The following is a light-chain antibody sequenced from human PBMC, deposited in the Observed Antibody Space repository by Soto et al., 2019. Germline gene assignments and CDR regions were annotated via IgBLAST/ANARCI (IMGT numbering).Light chain of an antibody. CDR3: QQDLRAPLT. CDR2: AAS. V-gene: IGKV1-39*01. J-gene: IGKJ3*01. Sequence: DIQMTQSPSSLSASVGDRVTITCRASQSVSNYLNWYQQKPGKGPKLLIYAASTLQSGVPSRISASGSGTDLTLTISNLQPEDFATYYCQQDLRAPLTFGPGTKVDIK. CDR1: QSVSNY.